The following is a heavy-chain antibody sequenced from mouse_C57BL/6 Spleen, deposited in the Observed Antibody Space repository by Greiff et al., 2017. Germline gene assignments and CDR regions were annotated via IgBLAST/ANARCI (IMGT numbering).Heavy chain of an antibody. CDR2: ISGGGGNT. J-gene: IGHJ4*01. CDR1: GFTFSSYT. V-gene: IGHV5-9*01. CDR3: ARQDDSYAMDY. D-gene: IGHD2-4*01. Sequence: EVQVVESGGGLVKPGGSLKLSCAASGFTFSSYTMSWVRQTPEKRLEWVATISGGGGNTYYPDSVKGRFTISSDNAKNTLYLQMSSLRSEDTALYYCARQDDSYAMDYWGQGTSVTVSS.